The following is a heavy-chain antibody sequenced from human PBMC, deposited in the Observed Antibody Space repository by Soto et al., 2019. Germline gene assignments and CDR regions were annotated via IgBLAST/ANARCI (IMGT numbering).Heavy chain of an antibody. CDR2: IYYSGST. D-gene: IGHD2-21*02. V-gene: IGHV4-31*03. CDR3: ARGIVVVTAPEDYYYYGMDV. J-gene: IGHJ6*02. Sequence: QVQLQESGPGLVKPSQTLSLTCTVSGGSISSGGYYWSWIRHHPGKGLEWIGYIYYSGSTYYNPSLKSRVTISVDTSKNQFSLKLSSVTAADTAVYYCARGIVVVTAPEDYYYYGMDVWGQGTTVTVSS. CDR1: GGSISSGGYY.